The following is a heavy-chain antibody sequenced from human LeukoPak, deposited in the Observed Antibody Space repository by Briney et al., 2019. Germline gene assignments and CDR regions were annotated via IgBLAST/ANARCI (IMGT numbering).Heavy chain of an antibody. J-gene: IGHJ4*02. CDR2: IKQDGNVK. CDR3: ARPAYCGGDCYFYFDY. V-gene: IGHV3-7*01. Sequence: GGSLRLSCEASGFMFNMYWMSWVRQAPGKGLEWVASIKQDGNVKYYVDSVKGRFTISRDNAKNSLYLQMNSLRAEDTAVYYCARPAYCGGDCYFYFDYWGQGTLVTVSS. D-gene: IGHD2-21*02. CDR1: GFMFNMYW.